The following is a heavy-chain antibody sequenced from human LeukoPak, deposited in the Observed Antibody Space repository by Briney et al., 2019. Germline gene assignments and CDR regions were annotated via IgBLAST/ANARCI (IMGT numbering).Heavy chain of an antibody. CDR1: GGSFSGYY. J-gene: IGHJ4*02. CDR2: INHSGST. Sequence: SETLSLTCAVYGGSFSGYYWSWIRQPPGKGLEWIGEINHSGSTNYNPSLKSRVTISVDTSKNQLSLKLSSVTAADTAVYYCARGKWLRSSFDYWGQGTLVTVSS. CDR3: ARGKWLRSSFDY. V-gene: IGHV4-34*01. D-gene: IGHD5-12*01.